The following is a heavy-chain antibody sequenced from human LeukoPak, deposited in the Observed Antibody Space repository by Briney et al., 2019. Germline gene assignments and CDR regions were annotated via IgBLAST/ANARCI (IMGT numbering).Heavy chain of an antibody. CDR2: ISGSGGST. J-gene: IGHJ4*02. Sequence: PGGSLRLSCAASGFTFSSYSMNWVRQAPGKGLEWVSAISGSGGSTYYADSVKGRFTISRDNSKNTLYLQMNSLRAEDTAVYYCASTGAITIILDDYWGQGTLVTVSS. D-gene: IGHD3-9*01. CDR1: GFTFSSYS. V-gene: IGHV3-23*01. CDR3: ASTGAITIILDDY.